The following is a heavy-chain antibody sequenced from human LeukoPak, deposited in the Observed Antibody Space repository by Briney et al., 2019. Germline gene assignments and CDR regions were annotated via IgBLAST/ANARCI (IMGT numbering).Heavy chain of an antibody. J-gene: IGHJ4*02. Sequence: GGSLRLSCAASGFTFSTYWMSWVRQAPGKGLEWVANINQDGGTEYYVDSVKGRFTISRDNARNSLYLQMNSLRADDTGIYYCAREQRWSFDSWGQGTLVTVSS. V-gene: IGHV3-7*01. CDR2: INQDGGTE. CDR1: GFTFSTYW. D-gene: IGHD4-23*01. CDR3: AREQRWSFDS.